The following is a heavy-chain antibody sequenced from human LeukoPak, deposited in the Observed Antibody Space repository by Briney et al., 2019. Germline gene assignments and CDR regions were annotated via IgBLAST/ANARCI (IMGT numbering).Heavy chain of an antibody. CDR1: GFTFGDYA. D-gene: IGHD2-15*01. CDR2: IRSKAYGGTT. V-gene: IGHV3-49*03. Sequence: GGSLRPSCTASGFTFGDYAMSWFRQAPGKGLEWVGFIRSKAYGGTTEYAASVKGRFTISRDDSKSIAYLQMNSLKTEDTAVYYCTREFEGYCSGGSCYYFDYWGQGTLVTVSS. J-gene: IGHJ4*02. CDR3: TREFEGYCSGGSCYYFDY.